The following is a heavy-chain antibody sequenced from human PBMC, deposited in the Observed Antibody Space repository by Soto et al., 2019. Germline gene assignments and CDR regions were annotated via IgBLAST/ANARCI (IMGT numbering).Heavy chain of an antibody. CDR2: IKSKTDGGTA. Sequence: EVQLVESGGGLVKPGGSLRLSCEASGFTFSNAWMNWVRQAPGKGLEWVGRIKSKTDGGTADYAAPVKGRFTISRDDSKNTLYLQMNSLKTEDTAVYYCTTAGYFDWNGAQYYFDYWGQGTLVTVSS. CDR3: TTAGYFDWNGAQYYFDY. D-gene: IGHD3-9*01. V-gene: IGHV3-15*07. CDR1: GFTFSNAW. J-gene: IGHJ4*02.